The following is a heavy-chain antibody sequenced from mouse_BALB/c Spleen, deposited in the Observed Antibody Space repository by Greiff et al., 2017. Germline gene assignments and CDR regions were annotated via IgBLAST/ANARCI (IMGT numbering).Heavy chain of an antibody. CDR1: GYTFTSYW. J-gene: IGHJ2*01. CDR3: ALSTTVDY. Sequence: QVQLQQPGAELVKPGASVKLSCKASGYTFTSYWMHWVKQRPGQGLEWIGEINPSNGRTNYNEKFKSKATLTVDKSSSTAYMQLSSLTSEDSAVYYCALSTTVDYWGQGTTLTVSS. D-gene: IGHD1-1*01. CDR2: INPSNGRT. V-gene: IGHV1S81*02.